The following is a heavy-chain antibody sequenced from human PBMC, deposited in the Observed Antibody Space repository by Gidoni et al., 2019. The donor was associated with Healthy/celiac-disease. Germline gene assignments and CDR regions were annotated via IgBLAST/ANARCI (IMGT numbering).Heavy chain of an antibody. CDR1: GYTFTSYY. CDR3: ARDDKGYGTTSGNDY. J-gene: IGHJ4*02. D-gene: IGHD1-7*01. CDR2: INPSGGST. Sequence: QVQLVQSGAEVKKPGASVKVSCTASGYTFTSYYMHWVRQAPGQGLEWMGIINPSGGSTSYAQKFQGRVTMTRDTSTSTVYMELSSLRSEDTAVYYCARDDKGYGTTSGNDYWGQGTLVTVSS. V-gene: IGHV1-46*01.